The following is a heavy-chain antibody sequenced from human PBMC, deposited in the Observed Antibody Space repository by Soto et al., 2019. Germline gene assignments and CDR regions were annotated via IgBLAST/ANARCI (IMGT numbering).Heavy chain of an antibody. V-gene: IGHV1-69*12. Sequence: QVQLVQSGAEVKKPGSSVKVSCKASGGTFSSYAINWVRQAPGQGMEWMGGIIPIFGTADYAQTFQGRVAITAEESTSTAYMELSSLRSEETAVYYSAVRINGAPNYYDGMDGWGQGTTVTVSS. CDR1: GGTFSSYA. J-gene: IGHJ6*02. CDR3: AVRINGAPNYYDGMDG. D-gene: IGHD1-20*01. CDR2: IIPIFGTA.